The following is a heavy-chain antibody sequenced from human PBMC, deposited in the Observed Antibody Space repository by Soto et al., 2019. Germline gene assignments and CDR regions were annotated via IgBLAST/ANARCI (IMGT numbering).Heavy chain of an antibody. CDR3: AKSAASEDEYFYYGREI. CDR1: GFTLSIHA. CDR2: SSGSVDRT. D-gene: IGHD6-25*01. J-gene: IGHJ6*02. V-gene: IGHV3-23*01. Sequence: WGSRRLSCAASGFTLSIHAMCWVRQAPGKGLEWVSASSGSVDRTFYADSVKGRFTISRDNSKNTLYLHMNGLRDEDTAVYYCAKSAASEDEYFYYGREIWGRWTSVSGSS.